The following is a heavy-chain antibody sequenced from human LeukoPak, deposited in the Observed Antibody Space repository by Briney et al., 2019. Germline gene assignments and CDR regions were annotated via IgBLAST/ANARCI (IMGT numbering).Heavy chain of an antibody. Sequence: PGGPLRLSCAASGFTFSDYYVSWIRQAPGKGLEWVSYISSSGSTIYYADSVKGRFTISRDSAKNSLYLQMNSLRAEDTAVYSCARGRDGYNSGAFDIWGQGTMVTVSS. V-gene: IGHV3-11*04. D-gene: IGHD5-24*01. CDR2: ISSSGSTI. CDR3: ARGRDGYNSGAFDI. J-gene: IGHJ3*02. CDR1: GFTFSDYY.